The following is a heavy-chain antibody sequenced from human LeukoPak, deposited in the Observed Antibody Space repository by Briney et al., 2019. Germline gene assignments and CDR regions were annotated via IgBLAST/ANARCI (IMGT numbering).Heavy chain of an antibody. CDR1: GYTFTSYG. J-gene: IGHJ6*02. CDR3: ARGGGDGYNYRDYYYYGMDV. V-gene: IGHV1-18*01. CDR2: ISAYNGNT. Sequence: GASVKVSCKASGYTFTSYGISWVRQAPGQGLEWMGWISAYNGNTNYAQKLQGRVTMTTDTSTSTACMELRSLRSDDTAVYYCARGGGDGYNYRDYYYYGMDVWGQGTTVTVSS. D-gene: IGHD5-24*01.